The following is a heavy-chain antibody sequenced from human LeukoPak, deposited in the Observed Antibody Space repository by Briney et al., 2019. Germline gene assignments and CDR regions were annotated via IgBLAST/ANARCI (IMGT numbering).Heavy chain of an antibody. CDR3: ARDERYSDADHHYPDLGY. CDR2: INPNGGAT. CDR1: GYIFTGYY. D-gene: IGHD3-16*01. J-gene: IGHJ4*02. Sequence: ASVKVSCKASGYIFTGYYLFWVRQAPGQGLEWMGWINPNGGATRYAQKFQGRVTLTCDTSIRTTYMELSSLTSDDTAVYYCARDERYSDADHHYPDLGYWGLGTLVTVSS. V-gene: IGHV1-2*02.